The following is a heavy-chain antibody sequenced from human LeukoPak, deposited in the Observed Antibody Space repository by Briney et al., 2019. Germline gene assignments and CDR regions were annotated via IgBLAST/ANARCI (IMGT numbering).Heavy chain of an antibody. Sequence: ASVKVSCKASGGTFSSYAISWVRQAPGQGLEWMGGIIPIFGTANYAQKFQGRVTITADESASTAYMELSSLRSEDTAVYYCARLPSQLVHVDYWGQGTLVTVSS. V-gene: IGHV1-69*13. D-gene: IGHD6-6*01. CDR2: IIPIFGTA. CDR1: GGTFSSYA. CDR3: ARLPSQLVHVDY. J-gene: IGHJ4*02.